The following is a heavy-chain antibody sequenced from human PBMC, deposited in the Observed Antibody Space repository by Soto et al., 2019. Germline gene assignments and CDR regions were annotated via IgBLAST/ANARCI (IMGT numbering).Heavy chain of an antibody. Sequence: QVQLQESGPGLVKPSQTLSLTCTVSVGSISSGDYYWSWIRQPPGKGLEWIWYIYYSGSTYYNPSLKSRVTISVATSKNQFSLKLSSVTAADTAVYYCARDQPCSSTSCYTVNAFDIWGQGTMVTVSS. CDR3: ARDQPCSSTSCYTVNAFDI. J-gene: IGHJ3*02. V-gene: IGHV4-30-4*01. CDR1: VGSISSGDYY. D-gene: IGHD2-2*02. CDR2: IYYSGST.